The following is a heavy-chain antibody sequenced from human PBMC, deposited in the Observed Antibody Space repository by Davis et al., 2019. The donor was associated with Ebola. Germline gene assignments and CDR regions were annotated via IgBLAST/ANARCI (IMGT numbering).Heavy chain of an antibody. CDR2: ISGSGGST. V-gene: IGHV3-23*01. Sequence: PGGSLRLSCAASGFTFSSYAMSWVRQAPGKGLEWVSAISGSGGSTYYADSVKGRFTISRDNSKNTLYLQMNSLRAEDTAVYYCAKDLGSYCSSTSCYVYYGMDVWGQGTTVTVSS. D-gene: IGHD2-2*01. CDR3: AKDLGSYCSSTSCYVYYGMDV. J-gene: IGHJ6*02. CDR1: GFTFSSYA.